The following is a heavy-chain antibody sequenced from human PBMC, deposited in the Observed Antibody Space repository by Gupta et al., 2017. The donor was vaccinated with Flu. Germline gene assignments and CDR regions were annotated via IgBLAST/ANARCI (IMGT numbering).Heavy chain of an antibody. CDR1: SYA. J-gene: IGHJ3*02. D-gene: IGHD3-3*01. V-gene: IGHV3-23*01. CDR3: AKDYFTGTNYIDAFDI. CDR2: NSSGSRT. Sequence: SYAMGWVRQAPGKGLEWVSGNSSGSRTYYADSVKGRFTISRDNSKNTLYLQMNSLRAEDTAVYYCAKDYFTGTNYIDAFDIWGQGTMVTVSS.